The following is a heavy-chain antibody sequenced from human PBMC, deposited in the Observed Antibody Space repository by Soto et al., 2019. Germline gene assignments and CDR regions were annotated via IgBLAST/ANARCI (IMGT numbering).Heavy chain of an antibody. J-gene: IGHJ6*02. V-gene: IGHV4-61*08. CDR1: GGSISSGGYY. D-gene: IGHD3-10*01. Sequence: SETLSLTCTVSGGSISSGGYYWSWIRQHPGKGLEWIGYIYYSGSTNYNPSLKSRVTISVDTSKNQFSLKLSSVTAADTAVYYCARGHYYGSGSYRLPYYYGMDVWGQGTTVTVSS. CDR2: IYYSGST. CDR3: ARGHYYGSGSYRLPYYYGMDV.